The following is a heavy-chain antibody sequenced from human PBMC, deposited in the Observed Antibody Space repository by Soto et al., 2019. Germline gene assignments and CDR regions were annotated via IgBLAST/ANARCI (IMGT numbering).Heavy chain of an antibody. D-gene: IGHD2-8*01. J-gene: IGHJ4*02. CDR1: GGSFSGYY. CDR3: ARWGGWVLMVYAPRNGFDY. CDR2: INHSGST. Sequence: PSETLSLTCAVYGGSFSGYYWSWIRQPPGKGLEWIGEINHSGSTNYNPSLKSRVTISVDTSKNQFSLKLSSVTAADTAVYYCARWGGWVLMVYAPRNGFDYWGQGTLVTVSS. V-gene: IGHV4-34*01.